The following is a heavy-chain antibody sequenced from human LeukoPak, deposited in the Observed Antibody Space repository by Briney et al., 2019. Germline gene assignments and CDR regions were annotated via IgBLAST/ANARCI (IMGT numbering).Heavy chain of an antibody. D-gene: IGHD3-10*01. CDR2: ISAYNGNT. J-gene: IGHJ4*02. CDR1: GYTFTSYG. CDR3: ARWGWYYYGSGSYYFDY. Sequence: ASVKVSCKASGYTFTSYGISWVRQAPGQGLEWMGWISAYNGNTNYAQKLQGRVTMTTDTSTSTAYMGLRSLRSDDTAVYYCARWGWYYYGSGSYYFDYWGQGTLVTVSS. V-gene: IGHV1-18*01.